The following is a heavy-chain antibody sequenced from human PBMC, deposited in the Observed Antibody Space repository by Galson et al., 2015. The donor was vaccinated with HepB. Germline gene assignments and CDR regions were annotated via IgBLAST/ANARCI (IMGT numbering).Heavy chain of an antibody. V-gene: IGHV3-30*18. CDR3: AKDDHVWGNYRSPLGE. CDR2: ISYDGRSK. CDR1: GFTFSRYG. Sequence: SLRLSCAASGFTFSRYGIHWVRQAPGKGLEWVAVISYDGRSKYYADSVKGRFTISRDNAKNTLYLQMDSLRAEDTAVYYCAKDDHVWGNYRSPLGEWGQGTLVTVSS. D-gene: IGHD3-16*02. J-gene: IGHJ4*02.